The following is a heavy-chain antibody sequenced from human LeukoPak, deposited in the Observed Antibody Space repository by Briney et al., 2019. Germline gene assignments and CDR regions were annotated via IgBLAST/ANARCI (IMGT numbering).Heavy chain of an antibody. CDR2: ISAGGGST. J-gene: IGHJ4*02. Sequence: PGGSLRLSCAASGLTFSDYSMTWVRQAPGKGLFWVSGISAGGGSTYYADSVKGRFTISRDNSRNTLYLQMNSLRADDTAVYYCARDRSSGWYVYDYWGQGTLVTVSS. V-gene: IGHV3-23*01. D-gene: IGHD6-19*01. CDR1: GLTFSDYS. CDR3: ARDRSSGWYVYDY.